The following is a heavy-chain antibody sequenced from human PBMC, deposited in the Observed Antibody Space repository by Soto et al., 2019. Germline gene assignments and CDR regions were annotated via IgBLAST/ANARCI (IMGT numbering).Heavy chain of an antibody. CDR2: INPNSGGT. Sequence: ASVKVSCKASGYTFTGYYMHWVRQAPGQGLEWMGWINPNSGGTNYAQKFQGWVTMTRDTSISTAHMELSRLRSDDTAVYYCARATSSPGYSYDGMDVWGQGTTVTVYS. CDR1: GYTFTGYY. V-gene: IGHV1-2*04. D-gene: IGHD5-18*01. CDR3: ARATSSPGYSYDGMDV. J-gene: IGHJ6*01.